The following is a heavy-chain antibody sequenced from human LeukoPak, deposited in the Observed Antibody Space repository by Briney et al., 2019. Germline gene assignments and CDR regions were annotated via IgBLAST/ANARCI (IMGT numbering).Heavy chain of an antibody. CDR3: AREYSSRSPPDY. CDR1: GYTFTSYG. Sequence: ASVKVSCKASGYTFTSYGISGVRQAPGQGLEWMGWISAYNGNTNYAQKLQGRVTMTTDTSTSTAYMELRSLRSDDTAVYYCAREYSSRSPPDYWGQGTLVTVSS. CDR2: ISAYNGNT. D-gene: IGHD6-13*01. J-gene: IGHJ4*02. V-gene: IGHV1-18*01.